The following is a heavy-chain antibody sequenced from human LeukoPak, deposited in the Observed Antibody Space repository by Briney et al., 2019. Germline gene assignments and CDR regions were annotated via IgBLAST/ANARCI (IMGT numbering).Heavy chain of an antibody. CDR2: ISYDGSNK. D-gene: IGHD3-3*01. J-gene: IGHJ4*02. CDR1: GFTFSNYA. CDR3: ARDWSHRCFDY. Sequence: PGGSLRLSCAASGFTFSNYAMHWVRQAPGKGLEWVAVISYDGSNKYYADSVKGRFTISRDNSKNTLYLQMNSLRAEDTAVYYCARDWSHRCFDYWGQGTLVTVSS. V-gene: IGHV3-30-3*01.